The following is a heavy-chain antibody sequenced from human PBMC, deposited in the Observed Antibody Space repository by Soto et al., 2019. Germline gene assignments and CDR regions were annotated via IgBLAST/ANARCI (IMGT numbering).Heavy chain of an antibody. CDR1: GFTFSDYY. Sequence: QVQLVESGGGLVKPGGSLRLSCAASGFTFSDYYMNWIRQAPGKGLEWVSYISSSRSYTNYADSVKGRFTISRDNAKNSLYLQMNSLRAGDTSVYYGARVAYDAFDIWGQGTMVTVSS. CDR3: ARVAYDAFDI. CDR2: ISSSRSYT. J-gene: IGHJ3*02. D-gene: IGHD3-16*01. V-gene: IGHV3-11*05.